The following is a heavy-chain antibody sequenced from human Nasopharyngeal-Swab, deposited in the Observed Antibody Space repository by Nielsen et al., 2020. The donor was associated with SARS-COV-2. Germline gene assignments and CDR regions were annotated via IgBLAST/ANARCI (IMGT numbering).Heavy chain of an antibody. Sequence: SETLSLTCTVSGGSISSYYWSWIRQPPGKGLEWIGYIYYSGSTNYNPSLKSRVTISVDTSKNQFSLELSSVTAADTAVYYCARHGPQYCSGGSCYSGTQNYYYYYMDVWGKGTTVTVSS. CDR1: GGSISSYY. V-gene: IGHV4-59*08. CDR2: IYYSGST. CDR3: ARHGPQYCSGGSCYSGTQNYYYYYMDV. J-gene: IGHJ6*03. D-gene: IGHD2-15*01.